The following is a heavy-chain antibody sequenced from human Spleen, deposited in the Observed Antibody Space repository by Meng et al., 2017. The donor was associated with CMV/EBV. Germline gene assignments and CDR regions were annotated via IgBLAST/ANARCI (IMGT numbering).Heavy chain of an antibody. CDR2: LIIAFDTA. CDR1: YA. J-gene: IGHJ4*02. CDR3: AAHTSTKTSVAGTFDF. D-gene: IGHD6-19*01. V-gene: IGHV1-69*05. Sequence: YAISWVRQAPGQGPEWMGALIIAFDTANYAQQFQDRVTMTIDKSASTVYMEMRSLTSEDTAVYYCAAHTSTKTSVAGTFDFWGQGTLVTVSS.